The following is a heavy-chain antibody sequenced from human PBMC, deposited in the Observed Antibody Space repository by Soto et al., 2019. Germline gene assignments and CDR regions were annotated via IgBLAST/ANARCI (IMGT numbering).Heavy chain of an antibody. CDR3: TPVRFGSNEWSVAY. CDR2: ITNKANGEAT. J-gene: IGHJ4*02. V-gene: IGHV3-15*06. D-gene: IGHD3-3*01. Sequence: EVQLVASGGGLVEPWGSLRLSCAASGFSFHNAWMTWVRQAPGKGLAWVGRITNKANGEATKYAAPVKGRFTISIDDSENIPYLQMDSLQTEETAVYYCTPVRFGSNEWSVAYWGQGNLVTVSS. CDR1: GFSFHNAW.